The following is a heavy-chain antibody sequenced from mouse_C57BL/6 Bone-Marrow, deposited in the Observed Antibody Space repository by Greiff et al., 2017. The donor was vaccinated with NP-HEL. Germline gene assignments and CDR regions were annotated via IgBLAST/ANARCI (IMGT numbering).Heavy chain of an antibody. Sequence: EVKLVESGEGLVKPGGSLKLSCAASGFTFSSYAMSWVRQTPEKRLEWVAYISSVGDYIYYADTLKCRFTISSDNARNTLYLQMSSLKSEDTAMDYCTRGNYYGSSSGDFDVWGTGTTVTVSS. D-gene: IGHD1-1*01. CDR2: ISSVGDYI. CDR1: GFTFSSYA. V-gene: IGHV5-9-1*02. J-gene: IGHJ1*03. CDR3: TRGNYYGSSSGDFDV.